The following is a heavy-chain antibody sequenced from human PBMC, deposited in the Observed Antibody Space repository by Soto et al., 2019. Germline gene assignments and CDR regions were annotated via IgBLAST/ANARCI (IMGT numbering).Heavy chain of an antibody. CDR2: ISWDGEK. CDR3: AERRGDRLTGHYYFDF. Sequence: QITLKESGPTLVKPTQTLTLTCTFSGFSLNTRGVGVGWIRQPPGKALEWLALISWDGEKRYGPSPKTRLTGTKDTSENQVVLTMTIMDHVETVTYYCAERRGDRLTGHYYFDFWGQGTLVTVSS. D-gene: IGHD3-16*01. V-gene: IGHV2-5*05. J-gene: IGHJ4*02. CDR1: GFSLNTRGVG.